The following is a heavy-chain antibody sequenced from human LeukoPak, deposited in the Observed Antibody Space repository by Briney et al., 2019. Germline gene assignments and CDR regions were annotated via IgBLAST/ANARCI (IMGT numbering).Heavy chain of an antibody. D-gene: IGHD1-26*01. CDR2: IIPILGIA. CDR3: ATTGTSGSYFRGFDY. J-gene: IGHJ4*02. Sequence: RASVKVSRKASGGTFSSYAISWVRQAPGQGLEWMGRIIPILGIANYAQKFQGRVTITADKSTSTAYMELSSLRSEDTAVYYCATTGTSGSYFRGFDYWGQGTLVTVSS. V-gene: IGHV1-69*04. CDR1: GGTFSSYA.